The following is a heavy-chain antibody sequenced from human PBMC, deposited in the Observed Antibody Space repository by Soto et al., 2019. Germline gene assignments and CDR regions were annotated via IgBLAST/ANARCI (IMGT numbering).Heavy chain of an antibody. CDR2: INSDSSST. CDR1: GFTFSSYW. J-gene: IGHJ6*02. CDR3: ARDEPKYDFWRRGLDV. V-gene: IGHV3-74*01. Sequence: EVQLVESGGGLVQPGGSLRLSCAASGFTFSSYWMHWVRQAPGKGLEWVSRINSDSSSTNYADSVKGRFTITRDNAKNTLCLQMNSLRAEDTAVYYCARDEPKYDFWRRGLDVWGQGTTVSVSS. D-gene: IGHD3-3*01.